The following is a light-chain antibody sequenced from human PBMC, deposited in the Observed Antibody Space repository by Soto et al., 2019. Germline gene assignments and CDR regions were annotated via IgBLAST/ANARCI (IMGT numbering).Light chain of an antibody. J-gene: IGKJ1*01. V-gene: IGKV2-28*01. CDR2: LGS. CDR1: QSLLHSNGYNY. CDR3: MQALQTPRT. Sequence: DIVMTQSPLSLPVTPGEPASISCRSSQSLLHSNGYNYLDWYLQKPGQSPQLLIYLGSNRASGVPDSVSGSRSGTDFTLKISRVEAEDVGVYYGMQALQTPRTFGQGTKVEIK.